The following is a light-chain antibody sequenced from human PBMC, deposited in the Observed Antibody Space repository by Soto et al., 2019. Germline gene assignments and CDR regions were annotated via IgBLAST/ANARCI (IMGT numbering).Light chain of an antibody. CDR2: GAS. Sequence: EIVLTQSPGTLSLSPGERATLSCRASQSVSSSYLAWYQQKPGQAPRLLIYGASSRATGIPDRFRGSGSGTDVTLTISRLEPEDFAVYYCQQYGSSPVTFGQGTKVELK. CDR1: QSVSSSY. V-gene: IGKV3-20*01. CDR3: QQYGSSPVT. J-gene: IGKJ1*01.